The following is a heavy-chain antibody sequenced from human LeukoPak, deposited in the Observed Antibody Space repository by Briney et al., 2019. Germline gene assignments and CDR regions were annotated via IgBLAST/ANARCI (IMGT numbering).Heavy chain of an antibody. J-gene: IGHJ4*02. D-gene: IGHD3-22*01. CDR1: GFTFSSYA. Sequence: GGSLRLSCAASGFTFSSYAMSWVRQAPGKGLEWVSAISGSGGSTYYADSVKGRFTISRDNSKNTLYLQMNSLRTEDTALCYCAKDMYYYDSSGYYYDQGSDYWGQGTLVTVSS. CDR3: AKDMYYYDSSGYYYDQGSDY. V-gene: IGHV3-23*01. CDR2: ISGSGGST.